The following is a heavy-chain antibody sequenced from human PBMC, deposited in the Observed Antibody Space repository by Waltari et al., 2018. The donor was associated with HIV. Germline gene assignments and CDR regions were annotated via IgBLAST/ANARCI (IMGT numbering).Heavy chain of an antibody. D-gene: IGHD3-10*01. CDR3: ARSPRSSYSKGFIN. CDR1: GSSITNAYY. V-gene: IGHV4-38-2*02. Sequence: QVQLQESGPTLVKPSETLSLLCTISGSSITNAYYWGWIRQPPGKGLEWIANLYPGGSSYYSPSLKNRVVTSLDTSKSHFSLRLTSVTAADTAIYYCARSPRSSYSKGFINWGQGILVTVTS. J-gene: IGHJ4*02. CDR2: LYPGGSS.